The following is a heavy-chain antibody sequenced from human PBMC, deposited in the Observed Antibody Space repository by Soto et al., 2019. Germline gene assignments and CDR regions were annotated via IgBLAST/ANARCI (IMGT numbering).Heavy chain of an antibody. V-gene: IGHV4-59*08. CDR2: IFNSGST. D-gene: IGHD1-26*01. CDR3: AGDIRSGSYRFDY. CDR1: GDSITSYH. J-gene: IGHJ4*02. Sequence: QVQLQESGPGLVKPSETLSLTCTVSGDSITSYHWSWIRQSPEKGLEWIGYIFNSGSTAYNTYLKIRVTISADRSKNQFSLKLSSVTAADTAVYYCAGDIRSGSYRFDYWGQGTLVTVSS.